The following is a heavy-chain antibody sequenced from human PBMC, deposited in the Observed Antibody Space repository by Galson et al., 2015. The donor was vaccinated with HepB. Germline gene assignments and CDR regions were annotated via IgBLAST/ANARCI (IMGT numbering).Heavy chain of an antibody. D-gene: IGHD3-3*01. Sequence: SLRLSCAASGFTFSSYAMSWVRQAPGKGLEWVSAISGSGGSTYYADSVKGRFTISRDNSKNTLYLQMNSLRAEDTAVYYCAKGATKGFLEWLWYNDYWGQGTLVTVSS. V-gene: IGHV3-23*01. J-gene: IGHJ4*02. CDR1: GFTFSSYA. CDR2: ISGSGGST. CDR3: AKGATKGFLEWLWYNDY.